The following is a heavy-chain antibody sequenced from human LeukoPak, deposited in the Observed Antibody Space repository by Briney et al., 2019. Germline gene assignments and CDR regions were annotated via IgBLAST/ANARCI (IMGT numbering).Heavy chain of an antibody. CDR3: AKMTAPAY. Sequence: HAGGSLRLSCAASGFTFSSYWMHWVRQAPGKGLVWVSRISNDGTTTTYADSVKGRFTISRDNAKNTLYLQMNSLRVEDKAIYYCAKMTAPAYWGQGTLVTVSS. V-gene: IGHV3-74*01. J-gene: IGHJ4*02. CDR1: GFTFSSYW. CDR2: ISNDGTTT. D-gene: IGHD5-18*01.